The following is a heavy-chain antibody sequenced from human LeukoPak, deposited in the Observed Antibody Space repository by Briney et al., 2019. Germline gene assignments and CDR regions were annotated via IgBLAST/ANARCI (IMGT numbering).Heavy chain of an antibody. V-gene: IGHV3-30*18. CDR2: ISYDGSNK. CDR1: GFTYSSYG. D-gene: IGHD7-27*01. CDR3: AKDPSLGY. Sequence: GRSLRLSCAASGFTYSSYGMHWVRQAPGKGLEWVAVISYDGSNKYYADSVKGRFTISRDNSKNTLYLQMNSLRAEDTAVYYCAKDPSLGYWGQGTLVTVSS. J-gene: IGHJ4*02.